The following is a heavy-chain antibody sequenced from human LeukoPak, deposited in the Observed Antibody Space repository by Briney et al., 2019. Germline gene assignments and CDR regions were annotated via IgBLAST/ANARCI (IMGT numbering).Heavy chain of an antibody. CDR2: INTNTGNP. CDR3: ARDFLEWLVPYYYYNRMDV. CDR1: GYTFTSYA. J-gene: IGHJ6*02. Sequence: GASVKVSCKASGYTFTSYAMNWVRQAPGQGLEWMGWINTNTGNPTYAQGFTGRFVFSLDTSVSTAYLQISSLKAEDTAVYYCARDFLEWLVPYYYYNRMDVWGQGTTVTVSS. D-gene: IGHD6-19*01. V-gene: IGHV7-4-1*02.